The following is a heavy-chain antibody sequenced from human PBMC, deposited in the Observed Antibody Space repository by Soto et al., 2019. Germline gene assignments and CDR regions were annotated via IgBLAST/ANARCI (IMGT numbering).Heavy chain of an antibody. Sequence: QVQLVQSGAEVKKPGSSVKVSCKASGGTFSSYAISWVRQAPGQGLEWMGGIIPIFGTANYAQKLQGRVTITAEESTSTSYMELSSLRSEETAVYYCASQQLGHSYYYGMDVWGQGTKVTVSS. V-gene: IGHV1-69*12. CDR2: IIPIFGTA. D-gene: IGHD6-6*01. CDR1: GGTFSSYA. CDR3: ASQQLGHSYYYGMDV. J-gene: IGHJ6*02.